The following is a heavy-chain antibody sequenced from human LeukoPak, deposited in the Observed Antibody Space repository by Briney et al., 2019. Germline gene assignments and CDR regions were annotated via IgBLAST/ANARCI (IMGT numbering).Heavy chain of an antibody. CDR2: MNPNSGST. CDR1: GYTFSSYD. Sequence: ASVKVSCKCSGYTFSSYDFNWVRQATGQGLELMGWMNPNSGSTGYAQKFQGRVTMTRDSSISTAYMELTSLRSEDTAVYYCARGQQLLYAGSYYCDYWGQGTPVTVSS. D-gene: IGHD2-2*02. V-gene: IGHV1-8*01. J-gene: IGHJ4*02. CDR3: ARGQQLLYAGSYYCDY.